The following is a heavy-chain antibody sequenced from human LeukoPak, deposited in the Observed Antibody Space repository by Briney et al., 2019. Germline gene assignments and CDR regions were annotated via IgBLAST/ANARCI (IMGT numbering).Heavy chain of an antibody. D-gene: IGHD6-13*01. Sequence: SETLSLTCAVYGGSFSGYYWSWIRQPPGKGLEWIGEINHSGSTNYNPSLKSRVTISVDTSKNQFSLKLSSVTAADTAVYYCARRYSRALKRIYYFDYWGQGTLVTVSS. V-gene: IGHV4-34*01. J-gene: IGHJ4*02. CDR3: ARRYSRALKRIYYFDY. CDR1: GGSFSGYY. CDR2: INHSGST.